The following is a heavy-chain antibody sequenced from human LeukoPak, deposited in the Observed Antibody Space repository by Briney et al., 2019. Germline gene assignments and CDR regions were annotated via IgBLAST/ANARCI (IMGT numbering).Heavy chain of an antibody. J-gene: IGHJ6*03. CDR2: ISGYNGNT. D-gene: IGHD1-26*01. V-gene: IGHV1-18*01. CDR3: ARDLGPYTGSYYSYYHYMDV. Sequence: GASVKVSCKAYGYNFATCGIGWVRQAPGQGLEWLGWISGYNGNTKSAPKLQGRVTMTTDTSTDTAYLELGSLRVDDTAIYYCARDLGPYTGSYYSYYHYMDVWGEGTSVTVSS. CDR1: GYNFATCG.